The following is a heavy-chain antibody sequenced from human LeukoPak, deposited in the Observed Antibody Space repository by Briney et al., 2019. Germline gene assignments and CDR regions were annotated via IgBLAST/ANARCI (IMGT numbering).Heavy chain of an antibody. CDR1: SLNIDDSA. Sequence: FCVTTSLNIDDSATHWVRHAPGQGLEWVSLISADGGSTFSADSVKGRFSISRDNSKNSLYLQMNSLRSEDTAMYYCAKESGKFDYWGQGTLVAVSS. V-gene: IGHV3-43*02. CDR2: ISADGGST. J-gene: IGHJ4*02. CDR3: AKESGKFDY.